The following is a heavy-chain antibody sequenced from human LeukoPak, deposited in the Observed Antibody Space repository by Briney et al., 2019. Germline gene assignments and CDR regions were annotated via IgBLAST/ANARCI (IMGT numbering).Heavy chain of an antibody. Sequence: SGGSLRLSCAASGFTFSSYWMHWVRQAPGKGLVWVSRIKSDGSTNYADSVKGRFTISRDNAKNTLSLQMNSLRAEDTGVYYCARAPSEIGGYYPEYFRPWAQGTLVTVSS. CDR3: ARAPSEIGGYYPEYFRP. CDR1: GFTFSSYW. CDR2: IKSDGST. V-gene: IGHV3-74*01. J-gene: IGHJ1*01. D-gene: IGHD3-22*01.